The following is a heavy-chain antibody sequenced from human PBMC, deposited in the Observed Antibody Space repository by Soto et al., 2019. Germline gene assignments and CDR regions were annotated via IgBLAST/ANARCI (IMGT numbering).Heavy chain of an antibody. CDR1: GFTFRSYA. CDR2: ISGSGGNT. D-gene: IGHD2-2*01. J-gene: IGHJ4*02. Sequence: GSLRLSCAASGFTFRSYAMSWVRQAPGKGLEWVSGISGSGGNTYYTDSVKGRFTISRDNSKNTLYLQMNSLRDEDTAVYYCAKGKDVVVVPAIDYWGQGILVTVSS. V-gene: IGHV3-23*01. CDR3: AKGKDVVVVPAIDY.